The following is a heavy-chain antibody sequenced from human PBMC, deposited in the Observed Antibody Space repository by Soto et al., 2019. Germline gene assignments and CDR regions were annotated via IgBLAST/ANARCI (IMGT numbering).Heavy chain of an antibody. CDR1: GFSFSSYA. CDR3: AKYPGLRFSNGRPSYFDY. J-gene: IGHJ4*02. V-gene: IGHV3-23*01. D-gene: IGHD2-8*01. Sequence: EVQLLESGGDLVQPGGSLRLSCAASGFSFSSYAMSWVRQAPGKGLEWVSGISGSGGTTYYADSVKGRFTISRDNSKNTLYLQMNSLRAEDTAVYYCAKYPGLRFSNGRPSYFDYWGQGTLVTVSS. CDR2: ISGSGGTT.